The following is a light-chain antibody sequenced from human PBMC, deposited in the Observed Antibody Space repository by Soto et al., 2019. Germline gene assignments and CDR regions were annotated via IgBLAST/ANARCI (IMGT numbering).Light chain of an antibody. Sequence: EIVLTQSPGTLSLSPGERATLSCRASHSVSSSYLAWYQQKPGQAPRLLIYDASNRATGIPARFSGSGSGTDFTLTIDNLEPEDFAVYYCQQRSNWPPITFGQGTRLQIK. J-gene: IGKJ5*01. CDR3: QQRSNWPPIT. CDR2: DAS. CDR1: HSVSSSY. V-gene: IGKV3-11*01.